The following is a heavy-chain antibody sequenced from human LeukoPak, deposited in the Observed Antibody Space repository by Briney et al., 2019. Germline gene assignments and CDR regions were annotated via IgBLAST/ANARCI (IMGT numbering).Heavy chain of an antibody. CDR3: ARYIVSYPHDAFDI. D-gene: IGHD1-26*01. CDR2: INHSGST. V-gene: IGHV4-34*01. J-gene: IGHJ3*02. Sequence: SETLSLTCAVYGGSFSGYYWSWIRQPPGKGLEWIGEINHSGSTSYNPSLKSRVTISVDTSKKQSSLKLSSVTAADTAFYYCARYIVSYPHDAFDIWGQGTMVTVSS. CDR1: GGSFSGYY.